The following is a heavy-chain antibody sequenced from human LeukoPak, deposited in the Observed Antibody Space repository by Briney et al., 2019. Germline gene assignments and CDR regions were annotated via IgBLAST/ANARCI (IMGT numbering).Heavy chain of an antibody. CDR3: ARGIWFGEWRYNWFDP. CDR2: IYHSGST. CDR1: GGSISSGGYS. J-gene: IGHJ5*02. D-gene: IGHD3-10*01. V-gene: IGHV4-30-2*01. Sequence: SETLSLTCAVSGGSISSGGYSWSWIRQPPGKGLEWIGYIYHSGSTYYNPSLKSRVTISVDRSKNQFSLKLSSVTAADTAVYYCARGIWFGEWRYNWFDPWGQGTLVTVSS.